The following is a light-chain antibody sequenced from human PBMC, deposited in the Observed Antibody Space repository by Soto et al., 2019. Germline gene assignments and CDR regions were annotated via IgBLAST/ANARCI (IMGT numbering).Light chain of an antibody. Sequence: EILMTQSPATLSVSPGERATLSCRASQSVNANLAWYQQKSGRAPRLLIFGASTRATDIPGRFSGSGSGTEFTLTISSLQPDDFEVYYCLQYNHWPRTFGQPTKVDI. CDR3: LQYNHWPRT. J-gene: IGKJ1*01. CDR2: GAS. V-gene: IGKV3-15*01. CDR1: QSVNAN.